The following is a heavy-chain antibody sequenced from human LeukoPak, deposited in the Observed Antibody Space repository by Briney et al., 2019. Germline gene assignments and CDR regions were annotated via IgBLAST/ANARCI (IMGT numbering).Heavy chain of an antibody. CDR2: IIPIFGTA. CDR3: LYDSSSGRYYMDV. V-gene: IGHV1-69*06. J-gene: IGHJ6*03. CDR1: GGTFSSYA. D-gene: IGHD3-22*01. Sequence: GASVKVSCKASGGTFSSYAISWVRQAPGQGLEWMGGIIPIFGTANYAQKFQGRVTITADKSTSTAYMELSSLRSEDTAVYYCLYDSSSGRYYMDVWGKGTTVTISS.